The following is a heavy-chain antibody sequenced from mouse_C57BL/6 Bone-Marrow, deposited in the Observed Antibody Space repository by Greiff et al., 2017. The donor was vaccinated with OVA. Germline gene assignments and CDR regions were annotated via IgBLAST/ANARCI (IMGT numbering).Heavy chain of an antibody. CDR3: ARGFYYYGSSSWFAY. J-gene: IGHJ3*01. CDR2: IYPRSGNT. D-gene: IGHD1-1*01. CDR1: GYTFTSYG. V-gene: IGHV1-81*01. Sequence: VKLMESGAELARPGASVKLSCKASGYTFTSYGISWVKQRTGQGLEWIGEIYPRSGNTYYNEKFKGKATLTADKSSSTAYMELRSLTSEDSAVYFCARGFYYYGSSSWFAYWGQGTLVTVSA.